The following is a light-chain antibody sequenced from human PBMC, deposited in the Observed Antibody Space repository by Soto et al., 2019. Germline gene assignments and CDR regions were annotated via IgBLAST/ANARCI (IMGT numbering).Light chain of an antibody. V-gene: IGLV2-14*03. Sequence: QSALTQPASVSGSPGQSITISCTGTSSDVGNYNYLSWYQQHPCKAPKLIIYDVSNRPSGVSNRFSGSKSGNTASLTISGLQAEDEADYYCSSYTSISPLVFGGGTKVTVL. CDR1: SSDVGNYNY. J-gene: IGLJ1*01. CDR3: SSYTSISPLV. CDR2: DVS.